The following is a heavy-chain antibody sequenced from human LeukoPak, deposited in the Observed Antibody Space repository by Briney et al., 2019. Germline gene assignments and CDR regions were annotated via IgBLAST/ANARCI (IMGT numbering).Heavy chain of an antibody. D-gene: IGHD6-13*01. Sequence: SGTLSLTCTVSGGSISSYYWSWIRQPPGKGLERIGYIYYSGSTNYSPSLKSRVTISLDTSKNQFSLKLTSVTAADTAVYYCSRATSSWRPFDYWGQGTLVTVSS. CDR1: GGSISSYY. CDR2: IYYSGST. CDR3: SRATSSWRPFDY. V-gene: IGHV4-59*01. J-gene: IGHJ4*02.